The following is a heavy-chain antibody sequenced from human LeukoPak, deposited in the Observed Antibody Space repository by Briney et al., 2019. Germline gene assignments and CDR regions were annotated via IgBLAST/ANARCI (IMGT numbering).Heavy chain of an antibody. CDR2: ISTYNGDT. Sequence: ASVKVSCQTSGYIFTTYGITWVRQAPGQGPEWMGWISTYNGDTRYAQKFHARASMTTDTSTSTAFLEVRNLKSDDTAVYYCARDVDPYCNLGSCYDYWGQGTLVTVSS. J-gene: IGHJ4*02. D-gene: IGHD2-15*01. V-gene: IGHV1-18*01. CDR1: GYIFTTYG. CDR3: ARDVDPYCNLGSCYDY.